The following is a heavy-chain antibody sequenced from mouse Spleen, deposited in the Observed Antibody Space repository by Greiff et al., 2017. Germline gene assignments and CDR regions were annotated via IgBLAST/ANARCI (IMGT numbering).Heavy chain of an antibody. J-gene: IGHJ4*01. Sequence: VQLQQPGAELVKPGASVKVSCKASGYNFNSYWMHWVKQRPGQGLEWIGRIHPSDSDTKYNQKFKGKATLTVDKSSSTAYMQLSSLTSEDSAVYYFAVDSNYADYAMDYWGQGTSVTVSS. CDR3: AVDSNYADYAMDY. D-gene: IGHD2-5*01. CDR1: GYNFNSYW. CDR2: IHPSDSDT. V-gene: IGHV1-74*01.